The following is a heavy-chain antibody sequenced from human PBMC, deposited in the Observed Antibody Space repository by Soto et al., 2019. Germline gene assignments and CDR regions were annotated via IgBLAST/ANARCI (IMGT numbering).Heavy chain of an antibody. CDR1: GGSISSGDYY. D-gene: IGHD6-13*01. J-gene: IGHJ4*02. CDR3: AREWAGIAATGTGYFDY. V-gene: IGHV4-30-4*01. Sequence: PSETLSLTCTVSGGSISSGDYYWSWIRQPPGKGLEWIGYIYCSGSTYYNPSLKSRVTISVDTSKNQFSLKPSSVTAADTAVYYCAREWAGIAATGTGYFDYWGQGTLVTVSS. CDR2: IYCSGST.